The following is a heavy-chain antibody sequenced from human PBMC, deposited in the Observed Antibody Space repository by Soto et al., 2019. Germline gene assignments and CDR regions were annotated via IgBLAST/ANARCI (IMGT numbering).Heavy chain of an antibody. J-gene: IGHJ4*02. CDR1: GGSFRGYF. D-gene: IGHD3-16*01. CDR3: QGGDF. Sequence: PSENLSLTCAVSGGSFRGYFWSWIRQSPAKGLEWIGEINDSGNTYYNPSFKSRLTISVDTSTSQISLRLTSVTAADSAVYYCQGGDFWGQGTRVTVSS. V-gene: IGHV4-34*01. CDR2: INDSGNT.